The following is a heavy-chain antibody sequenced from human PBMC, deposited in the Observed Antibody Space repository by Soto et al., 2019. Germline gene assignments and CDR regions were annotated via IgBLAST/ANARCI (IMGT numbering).Heavy chain of an antibody. CDR1: GFIFRNYA. Sequence: EVQLLESGGGLVQPGGSLRLSCAASGFIFRNYAMSWVRQAPGKGLEWVSAISGSAGSRYYADSVKGRFTISRDKSKNTLYLQMSSLRAEDTAVYYCAKGGYPHGPPDYWGQGTLVTVSS. CDR3: AKGGYPHGPPDY. CDR2: ISGSAGSR. J-gene: IGHJ4*02. D-gene: IGHD5-18*01. V-gene: IGHV3-23*01.